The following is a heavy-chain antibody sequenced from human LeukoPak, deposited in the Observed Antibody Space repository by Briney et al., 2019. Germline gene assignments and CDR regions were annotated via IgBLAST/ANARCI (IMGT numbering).Heavy chain of an antibody. D-gene: IGHD6-19*01. CDR1: GGSISSGGYY. Sequence: SSQTLSLTCTVSGGSISSGGYYWGWIRQPPGKGLEWIGSIYYSGSTYASPSLKSRVTTSVDTSKNQFSLKLSSVTAADTAVYYCATNGWYCLDHWGQGALVTVSS. CDR2: IYYSGST. J-gene: IGHJ4*02. V-gene: IGHV4-39*07. CDR3: ATNGWYCLDH.